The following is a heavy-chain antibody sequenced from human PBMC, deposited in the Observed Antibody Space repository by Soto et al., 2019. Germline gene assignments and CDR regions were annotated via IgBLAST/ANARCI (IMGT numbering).Heavy chain of an antibody. V-gene: IGHV3-33*01. CDR3: ARDGVGATAFWGYLDY. D-gene: IGHD3-16*01. CDR1: GFTFSGYG. Sequence: QVQLVESGGGVVQPGRSLRLSCVASGFTFSGYGMHWVRQAPGKGLEWVAIIRYDGSNIYYADSVRGRFAISRDNSKNTLFVQMDSLGAEDAGVYYCARDGVGATAFWGYLDYWGQGALVTVSS. J-gene: IGHJ4*02. CDR2: IRYDGSNI.